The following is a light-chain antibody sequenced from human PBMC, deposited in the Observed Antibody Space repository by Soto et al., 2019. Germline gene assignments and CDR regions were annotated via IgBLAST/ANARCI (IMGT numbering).Light chain of an antibody. J-gene: IGKJ2*01. Sequence: EIVMTQSPATLSVSPGERATLSCRASQSVNSDLAWYQQKPGQTPRLLIYAASTRATGVPARFSGSGSGTDFTLTISNLQSEDFAVYYCQQYNDWPPLYTFGQGTKLEIK. CDR1: QSVNSD. V-gene: IGKV3-15*01. CDR2: AAS. CDR3: QQYNDWPPLYT.